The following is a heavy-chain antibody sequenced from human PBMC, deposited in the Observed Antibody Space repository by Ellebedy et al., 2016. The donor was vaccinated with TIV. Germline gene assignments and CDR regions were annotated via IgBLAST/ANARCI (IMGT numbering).Heavy chain of an antibody. Sequence: SETLSLTXTVSGGSISSGGYFWSWIRQHPGKGLEWIGYIYYTGSTNYNPSLKSRVTMSIDKSKTQFSLKLTSVTAADTAVYYCARAIIAPRPYYFDSWGQGALVTVSS. J-gene: IGHJ4*02. V-gene: IGHV4-31*03. CDR3: ARAIIAPRPYYFDS. CDR1: GGSISSGGYF. CDR2: IYYTGST. D-gene: IGHD6-6*01.